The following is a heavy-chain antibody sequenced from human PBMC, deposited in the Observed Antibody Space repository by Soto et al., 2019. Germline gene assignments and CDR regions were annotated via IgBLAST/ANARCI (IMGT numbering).Heavy chain of an antibody. J-gene: IGHJ5*02. D-gene: IGHD3-22*01. V-gene: IGHV1-3*01. CDR1: GYTFTSHA. CDR3: AKDRPYDYDSSGGGWFDH. Sequence: QVQLVQSGAEVKKPGASVKVSCKASGYTFTSHAMHWLRQAPGQRLEWMGWINAGNSNTKYSQKFQGRVTMTRDTSASIAYMELTILRSEDTAVYYCAKDRPYDYDSSGGGWFDHWGQGTLVTVSS. CDR2: INAGNSNT.